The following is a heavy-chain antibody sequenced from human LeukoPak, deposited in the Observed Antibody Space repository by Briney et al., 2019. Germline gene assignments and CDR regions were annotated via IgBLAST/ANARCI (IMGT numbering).Heavy chain of an antibody. D-gene: IGHD3-3*01. CDR3: ARLFGDTALRVHYHYMDV. CDR2: INYSGDT. CDR1: GGSITSHY. J-gene: IGHJ6*03. V-gene: IGHV4-59*11. Sequence: SETLSLTCTVSGGSITSHYCSWIRQSPRKGRGYIAYINYSGDTNYNPSLRSRVTISLDTSKNQFSLKLSSVSAADTAVYYRARLFGDTALRVHYHYMDVWGKGTTVTVSS.